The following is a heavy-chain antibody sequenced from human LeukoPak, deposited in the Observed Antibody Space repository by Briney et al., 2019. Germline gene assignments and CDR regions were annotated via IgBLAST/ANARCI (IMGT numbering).Heavy chain of an antibody. J-gene: IGHJ4*02. V-gene: IGHV3-23*01. CDR2: ISNSGAST. Sequence: GGSLRLSCAASGFTVSSNYMSWVRQAPGKGLEWVSAISNSGASTYYADSVKGRFTISRDNSKNTLYLQMNSLRAEDTAIYFCATRDPPFDYWGQGTLVTVSS. CDR3: ATRDPPFDY. D-gene: IGHD3-10*01. CDR1: GFTVSSNY.